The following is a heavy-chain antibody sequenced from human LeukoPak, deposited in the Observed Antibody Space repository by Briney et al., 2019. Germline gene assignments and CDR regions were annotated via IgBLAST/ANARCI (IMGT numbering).Heavy chain of an antibody. CDR2: ISYDGSNK. V-gene: IGHV3-30*01. J-gene: IGHJ4*02. CDR3: ARGARERWLPSDY. Sequence: GRSLRLSCAASGFTFSSYAMHWVRQAPGKGLEWVAVISYDGSNKYYADSVKGRFTISRDNSKNTLYLQMNSLRAEDTAVYYCARGARERWLPSDYWGQGTLVTVSS. D-gene: IGHD5-24*01. CDR1: GFTFSSYA.